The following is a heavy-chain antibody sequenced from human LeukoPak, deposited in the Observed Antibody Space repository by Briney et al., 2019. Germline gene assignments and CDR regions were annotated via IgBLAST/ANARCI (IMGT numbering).Heavy chain of an antibody. CDR1: GGTFSSYA. J-gene: IGHJ5*02. D-gene: IGHD4-17*01. CDR3: ARDRRPDYGDYHWFDP. V-gene: IGHV1-69*13. CDR2: IIPIFGTA. Sequence: GASVKVSCKASGGTFSSYAISWVRQAPGQGLEWMGGIIPIFGTANYAQKFQGRVTITADESTSTAYMELSSLRSEDTAVYYCARDRRPDYGDYHWFDPWGQGTLVTVSS.